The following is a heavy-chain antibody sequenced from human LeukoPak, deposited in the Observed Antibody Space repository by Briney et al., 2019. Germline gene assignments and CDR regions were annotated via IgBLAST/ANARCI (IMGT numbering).Heavy chain of an antibody. CDR2: ISRNGGST. Sequence: GGSLRLSCEASGFTFDDYGMSWVRQPPGKGLEWVSGISRNGGSTDYADSVKGRFTISRDNAKNSHFLQMNSLRVEDTAFYYCARGFRNGPFDCWGQGTLVTVS. CDR3: ARGFRNGPFDC. D-gene: IGHD2-8*01. J-gene: IGHJ4*02. CDR1: GFTFDDYG. V-gene: IGHV3-20*04.